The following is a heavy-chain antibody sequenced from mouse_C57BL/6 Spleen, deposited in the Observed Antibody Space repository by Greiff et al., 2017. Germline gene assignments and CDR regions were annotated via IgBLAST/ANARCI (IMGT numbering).Heavy chain of an antibody. CDR2: ISNGGGST. Sequence: EVKLQESGGGLVQPGGSLKLSCAASGFTFSDYYMYWVRQTPEKRLEWVAYISNGGGSTYYPDTVKGRFTISRDNAKNTLYLQMSRLKSEDTAMYYCARRDIYYDYDEGGMEYWGQGTSVTVSS. CDR3: ARRDIYYDYDEGGMEY. D-gene: IGHD2-4*01. CDR1: GFTFSDYY. V-gene: IGHV5-12*01. J-gene: IGHJ4*01.